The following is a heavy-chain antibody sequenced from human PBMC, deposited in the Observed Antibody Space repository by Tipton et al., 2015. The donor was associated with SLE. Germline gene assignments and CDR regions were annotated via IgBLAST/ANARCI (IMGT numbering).Heavy chain of an antibody. D-gene: IGHD3-10*01. J-gene: IGHJ5*02. CDR1: GGSISGSY. CDR2: THTGGGT. CDR3: ASGGYYGSGSYYGGWFDP. V-gene: IGHV4-4*08. Sequence: TLSLTCTVAGGSISGSYWRLIRLTSGERLEWIGYTHTGGGTNYNPPVKSRVSISVDTSKNQFSLKLTSVTAADTGVYYCASGGYYGSGSYYGGWFDPWGQGTLVTVSS.